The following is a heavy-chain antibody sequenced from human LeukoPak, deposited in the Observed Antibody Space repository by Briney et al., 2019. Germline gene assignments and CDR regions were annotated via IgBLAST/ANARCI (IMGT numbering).Heavy chain of an antibody. Sequence: RMSGPTLFNPTPTLTLTCTFSGFSLRTREKCVTWIRQPPGQALKWLSLINWDADKHYSTSLKTRLTISRDTSLNQVVLTMTNMDPVDTATYYCARIAVYCSGGSCYFDYFGMDVWGHGTTVTVSS. J-gene: IGHJ6*02. CDR3: ARIAVYCSGGSCYFDYFGMDV. D-gene: IGHD2-15*01. CDR2: INWDADK. CDR1: GFSLRTREKC. V-gene: IGHV2-70*01.